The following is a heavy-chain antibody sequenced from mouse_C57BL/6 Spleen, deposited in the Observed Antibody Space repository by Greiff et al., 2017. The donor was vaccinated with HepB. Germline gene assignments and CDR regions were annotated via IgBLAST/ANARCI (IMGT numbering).Heavy chain of an antibody. CDR3: TRGGYYGISFAS. CDR1: GYTFTDYE. D-gene: IGHD1-1*01. CDR2: IDPETGGT. Sequence: QVQLQQSGAELVRPGASVTLSCKASGYTFTDYEMHWVKQTPVHGLEWIGAIDPETGGTAYNQKFKGKAILTADKSSSTAYMELRSLTSEDSAFYYCTRGGYYGISFASWGQGSLVPVSA. J-gene: IGHJ3*01. V-gene: IGHV1-15*01.